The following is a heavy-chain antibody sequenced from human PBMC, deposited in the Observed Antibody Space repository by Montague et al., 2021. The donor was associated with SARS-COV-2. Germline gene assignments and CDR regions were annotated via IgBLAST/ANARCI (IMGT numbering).Heavy chain of an antibody. D-gene: IGHD5-12*01. CDR3: ARDVGKGFSGYETEGGFDY. J-gene: IGHJ4*02. CDR1: GGSISRSNYV. V-gene: IGHV4-39*06. CDR2: MDFGGST. Sequence: SETLSPTCTVAGGSISRSNYVWGWIRGPPGKGLEWIGRMDFGGSTYYXRCVESRVTISVDTSKNQFPLKLTSVTAADATVYWCARDVGKGFSGYETEGGFDYWGQGTLVSVSS.